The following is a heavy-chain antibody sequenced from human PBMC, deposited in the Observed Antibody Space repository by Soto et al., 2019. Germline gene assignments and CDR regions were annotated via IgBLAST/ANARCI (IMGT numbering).Heavy chain of an antibody. Sequence: QVQLVESGGGVVQPGRSLRLSCAASGFTFSSYGMHWVRQAPGKGLEWVAVIWYDGSNKYYADSVKGRFTISRDNSKNTLYLQMNSLRAEDTAVYYCATIGISLDYWGQGTLVTVSS. CDR3: ATIGISLDY. CDR1: GFTFSSYG. CDR2: IWYDGSNK. J-gene: IGHJ4*02. D-gene: IGHD1-26*01. V-gene: IGHV3-33*01.